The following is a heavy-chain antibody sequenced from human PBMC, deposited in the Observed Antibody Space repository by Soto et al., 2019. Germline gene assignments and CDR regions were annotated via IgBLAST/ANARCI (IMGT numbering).Heavy chain of an antibody. CDR3: ASGWLGECVYQFDY. Sequence: ASVKVSCKPSGYTFTSYGITWVRQAPGQGLEWMGWISAYNGNTNYAQKFQGRVTMTTDTSTSTAYMELRSLGSDDTAVYYCASGWLGECVYQFDYWGQGPLVTVSS. CDR1: GYTFTSYG. CDR2: ISAYNGNT. D-gene: IGHD3-10*01. V-gene: IGHV1-18*01. J-gene: IGHJ4*02.